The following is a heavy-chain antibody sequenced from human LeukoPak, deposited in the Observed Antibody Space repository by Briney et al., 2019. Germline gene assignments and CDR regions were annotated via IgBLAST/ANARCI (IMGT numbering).Heavy chain of an antibody. CDR3: ARDGGSGSRPVDY. CDR1: GFTFSSYG. J-gene: IGHJ4*02. Sequence: GGSLRLSCAASGFTFSSYGMHWVRQAPGKGLEWVAFIRYDGSNKYYADSVKGRFTISRDNSKNTLYLQMNSLRAEDTAVYYCARDGGSGSRPVDYWGQGTLVTVSS. D-gene: IGHD6-19*01. CDR2: IRYDGSNK. V-gene: IGHV3-30*02.